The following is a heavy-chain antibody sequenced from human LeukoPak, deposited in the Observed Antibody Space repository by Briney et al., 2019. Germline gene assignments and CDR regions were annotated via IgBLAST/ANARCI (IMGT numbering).Heavy chain of an antibody. CDR2: IWYDGSNK. V-gene: IGHV3-33*06. Sequence: GGSLRLSCAASGFTFSSYGMHWVRQAPGKGLEWLAVIWYDGSNKYYADSVKGRFTISRDNSKNTLYLQMNRLSAEQMTVYYCAKDRTDTTMFFHDDWGQGTLVTVSS. CDR1: GFTFSSYG. J-gene: IGHJ4*02. D-gene: IGHD3-10*02. CDR3: AKDRTDTTMFFHDD.